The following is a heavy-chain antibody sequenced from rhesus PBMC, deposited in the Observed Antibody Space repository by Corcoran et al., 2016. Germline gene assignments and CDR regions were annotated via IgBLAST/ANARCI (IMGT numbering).Heavy chain of an antibody. CDR3: ARGRLYGLDS. J-gene: IGHJ6*01. CDR1: GGSISSSY. Sequence: QLQLQESGPGLVKPSETLSVTCAVSGGSISSSYWSWIRQAPGKGLEWIGYIYGSGSSTNYNPSLKSRVTLSVDPSKNQLSLKLSSVTTADTAVYYCARGRLYGLDSWGQGVVVTVSS. D-gene: IGHD2-21*01. V-gene: IGHV4-169*01. CDR2: IYGSGSST.